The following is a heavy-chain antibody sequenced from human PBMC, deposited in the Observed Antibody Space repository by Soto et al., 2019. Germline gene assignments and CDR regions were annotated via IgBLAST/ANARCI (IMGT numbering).Heavy chain of an antibody. CDR1: GYAFTTYG. Sequence: QVHLVQSGAEVKKPGASVKVSCQGSGYAFTTYGITWVRQAPGQGLEWMGWISAHNGNKNYAQTLQGRVTVTRDTSTSTAYMELRSLRYEDTAVYYCARGRYGDYGGQGSLVTVSS. D-gene: IGHD1-1*01. CDR2: ISAHNGNK. V-gene: IGHV1-18*01. J-gene: IGHJ4*02. CDR3: ARGRYGDY.